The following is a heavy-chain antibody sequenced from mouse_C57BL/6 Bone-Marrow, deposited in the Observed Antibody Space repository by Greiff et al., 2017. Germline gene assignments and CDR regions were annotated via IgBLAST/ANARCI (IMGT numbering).Heavy chain of an antibody. CDR2: INPGSGGT. D-gene: IGHD1-3*01. Sequence: QVQLQQSGAELVRPGTSVKVSCKASGYAFTNYLIEWVKQRPGQGLEWIGVINPGSGGTNYNEKFKGKATLTADKSSSTAYMQLSSLTSEDSAVYFCARRRKNYWFAYWGQGTLVTVSA. CDR1: GYAFTNYL. CDR3: ARRRKNYWFAY. V-gene: IGHV1-54*01. J-gene: IGHJ3*01.